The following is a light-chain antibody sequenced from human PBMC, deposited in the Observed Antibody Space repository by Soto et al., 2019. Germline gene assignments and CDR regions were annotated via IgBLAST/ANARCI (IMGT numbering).Light chain of an antibody. CDR2: GTL. J-gene: IGKJ1*01. CDR1: QSLSDNY. V-gene: IGKV3-20*01. Sequence: IVLTQSPCTLALSPGERATLSCRASQSLSDNYLAWYQQKPGQAPRLLIYGTLARATGIPDRFSGSGSGTDFTLTISRLEPEDFPVYYCQQYGTSPWTFGQGTKV. CDR3: QQYGTSPWT.